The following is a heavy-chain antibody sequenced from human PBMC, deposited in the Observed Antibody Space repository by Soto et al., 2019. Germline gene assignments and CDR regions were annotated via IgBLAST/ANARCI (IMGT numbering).Heavy chain of an antibody. D-gene: IGHD1-1*01. CDR2: IDPNDSFT. Sequence: GESLKISCKASGYSFTGYWIAWVRQMPGKGLECMGRIDPNDSFTNYNPSFRGHVTISFDKSISTVYLQWNSLKASDTAMYFCARQDYTNDYYFDYWGQGSLVTVSS. J-gene: IGHJ4*02. CDR3: ARQDYTNDYYFDY. CDR1: GYSFTGYW. V-gene: IGHV5-10-1*01.